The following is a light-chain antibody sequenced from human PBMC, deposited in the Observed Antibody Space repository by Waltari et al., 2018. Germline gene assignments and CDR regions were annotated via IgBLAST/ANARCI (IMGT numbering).Light chain of an antibody. CDR3: QQYYSDKT. CDR2: WAS. J-gene: IGKJ1*01. V-gene: IGKV4-1*01. Sequence: SILSRSNNRSFVSCYPLKPGQVAKLRISWASTRESGVPDRFSGSGSGTDFTLTISSLQAEDVAVYYGQQYYSDKTFGQGTKV. CDR1: SILSRSNNRSF.